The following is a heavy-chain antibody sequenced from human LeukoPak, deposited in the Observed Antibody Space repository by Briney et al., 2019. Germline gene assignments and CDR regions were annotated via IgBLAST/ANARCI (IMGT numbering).Heavy chain of an antibody. CDR3: ARDRGQGPFDYYYYYGMDV. V-gene: IGHV1-18*01. CDR2: ISAYNGNT. CDR1: GYTFTSYG. Sequence: ASVKVSCKASGYTFTSYGISWVRQVPGQGLEWMGWISAYNGNTNYAQKLQGRVTMTTDTSTSTAYMELRSLRSDDTAVYYCARDRGQGPFDYYYYYGMDVWGQGTTVTVSS. D-gene: IGHD3-10*01. J-gene: IGHJ6*02.